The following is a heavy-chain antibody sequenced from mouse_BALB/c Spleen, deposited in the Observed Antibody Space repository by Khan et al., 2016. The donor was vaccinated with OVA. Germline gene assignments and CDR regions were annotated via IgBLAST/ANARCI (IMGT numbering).Heavy chain of an antibody. D-gene: IGHD2-1*01. CDR2: IDPANGDT. Sequence: VQLQQSGAELVRPGASVKLSCTASGFNVKDTYIHWMNQRPEQGLEWIGRIDPANGDTKYGPKFQDKATITADTSSNTVYLYLSSLTSEDTAVYYCATLYGSPFAYWGQGTLVTVSA. CDR3: ATLYGSPFAY. V-gene: IGHV14-3*02. CDR1: GFNVKDTY. J-gene: IGHJ3*01.